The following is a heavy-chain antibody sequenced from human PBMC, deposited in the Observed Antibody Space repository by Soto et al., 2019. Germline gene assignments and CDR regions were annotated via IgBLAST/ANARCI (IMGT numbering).Heavy chain of an antibody. CDR2: ISSNGGST. CDR1: GFTFSSYA. CDR3: VADISAVTKPALFDY. V-gene: IGHV3-64D*08. D-gene: IGHD4-17*01. J-gene: IGHJ4*02. Sequence: GGSLRLSCSASGFTFSSYAMHWVRQAPGKGLEYVSAISSNGGSTYYADSVKGRFTISRDNSKNTLYLQMSSLRAEDTAVYYCVADISAVTKPALFDYWGQGTLVTVSS.